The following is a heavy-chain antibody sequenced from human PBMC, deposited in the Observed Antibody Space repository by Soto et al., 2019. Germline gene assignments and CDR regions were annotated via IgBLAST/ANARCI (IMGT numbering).Heavy chain of an antibody. V-gene: IGHV6-1*01. D-gene: IGHD6-13*01. CDR2: TYYRSKWYN. CDR3: ARAPRGLAAAATSRLLVRYYFDY. Sequence: PSQTLSLTCAISGDSVSSNSAAWNWIRQSPSRGPEWLGRTYYRSKWYNDYAVSVKSRITINPDTSKNQFSLQLNSVTPEDTAVYYCARAPRGLAAAATSRLLVRYYFDYWGQGTLVTVFS. CDR1: GDSVSSNSAA. J-gene: IGHJ4*02.